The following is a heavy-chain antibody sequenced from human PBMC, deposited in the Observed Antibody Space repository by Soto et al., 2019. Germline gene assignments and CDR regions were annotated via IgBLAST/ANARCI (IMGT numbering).Heavy chain of an antibody. CDR3: AKDPSYGDYPSSAFDI. CDR2: ISYDGSNK. CDR1: GFTFRGYG. D-gene: IGHD4-17*01. J-gene: IGHJ3*02. V-gene: IGHV3-30*18. Sequence: GGPKRLSYAAAGFTFRGYGMHWVRQAPGKGLEWVAVISYDGSNKYYADSVKGRFTISRDNSKNTLYLQMNSLRAEDTAVYYCAKDPSYGDYPSSAFDIWGQGTMVTVSS.